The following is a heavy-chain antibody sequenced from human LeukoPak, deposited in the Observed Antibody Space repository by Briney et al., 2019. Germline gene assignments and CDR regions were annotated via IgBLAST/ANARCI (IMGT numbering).Heavy chain of an antibody. D-gene: IGHD3-10*01. CDR3: ARLVRDDVGYFDY. J-gene: IGHJ4*02. Sequence: PSETLSLTCTVSGYSISSGYYWGWIRQPPGKGLEWIGSIYHSGSTYYNPSLKSRVTISVDTSKNQFSLKLSSVTAADTAVYYCARLVRDDVGYFDYWGQGTLVTVSS. V-gene: IGHV4-38-2*02. CDR2: IYHSGST. CDR1: GYSISSGYY.